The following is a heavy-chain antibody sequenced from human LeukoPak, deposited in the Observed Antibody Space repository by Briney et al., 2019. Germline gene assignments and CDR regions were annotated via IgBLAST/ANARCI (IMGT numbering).Heavy chain of an antibody. CDR1: GGSFSGYY. CDR3: ARLLDSSGYYSTDY. V-gene: IGHV4-34*01. D-gene: IGHD3-22*01. CDR2: IYHSGST. Sequence: SETLSLTCAVYGGSFSGYYWSWIRQPPGKGLEWIGEIYHSGSTNYNPSLKSRVTISVDKSKNQFSLKLSSVTAADTAVYYCARLLDSSGYYSTDYWGQGTLVTVSS. J-gene: IGHJ4*02.